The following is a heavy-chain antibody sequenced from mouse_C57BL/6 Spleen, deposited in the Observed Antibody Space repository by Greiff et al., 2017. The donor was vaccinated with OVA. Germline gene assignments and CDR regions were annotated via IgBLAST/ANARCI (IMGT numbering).Heavy chain of an antibody. Sequence: EVQLQQSGPELVKPGASVKISCKASGYTFTDYYMNWVKQSHGKSLEWIGDINPNNGGTSYNQKFKGKATLTVDKSASTAYMELRSLTSEDSAVYYCARVGDDYGFAYWGQGTLVTVSA. J-gene: IGHJ3*01. CDR1: GYTFTDYY. D-gene: IGHD2-4*01. CDR3: ARVGDDYGFAY. CDR2: INPNNGGT. V-gene: IGHV1-26*01.